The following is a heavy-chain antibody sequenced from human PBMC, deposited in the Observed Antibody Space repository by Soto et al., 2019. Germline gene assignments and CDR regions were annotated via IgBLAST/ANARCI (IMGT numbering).Heavy chain of an antibody. CDR1: GGTFSNYI. V-gene: IGHV1-69*01. CDR2: ITPIFGTA. CDR3: AIDTSGQSPRWYFDL. Sequence: QVQLVQSGAEVKKPGSSVKVSCKASGGTFSNYIISWVRQAPGQGLEWMGGITPIFGTANYAQKFQGSVTITADESTSTAHMELSSLRSEDTAVYYCAIDTSGQSPRWYFDLWGRGTLVTVSS. D-gene: IGHD3-22*01. J-gene: IGHJ2*01.